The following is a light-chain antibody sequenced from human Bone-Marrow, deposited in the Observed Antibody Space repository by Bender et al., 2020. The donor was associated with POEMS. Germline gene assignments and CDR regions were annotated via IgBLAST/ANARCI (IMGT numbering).Light chain of an antibody. Sequence: QSVVTQPPSASGSPGQSVTISCTGTSSDVGAYNFVSWYQQHPGKAPKLLIYDVANRPSGVSDRFSGSKSGNTASLTISGLQADDEADYYCSSYANDTLKFGGGTKLTVL. CDR3: SSYANDTLK. CDR1: SSDVGAYNF. J-gene: IGLJ3*02. V-gene: IGLV2-14*03. CDR2: DVA.